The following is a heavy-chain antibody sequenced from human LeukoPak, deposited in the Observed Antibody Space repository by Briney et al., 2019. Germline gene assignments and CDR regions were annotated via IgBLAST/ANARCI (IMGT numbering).Heavy chain of an antibody. D-gene: IGHD2-15*01. J-gene: IGHJ4*02. CDR3: AKQLGYCSDGSCYFPY. V-gene: IGHV3-23*01. CDR1: GFTFSSYA. CDR2: ISNNGGYT. Sequence: GGSLRLSCAASGFTFSSYAMSWVRQAPGKGLEWVSAISNNGGYTYYADSVQGRFTISRDNSKSTLCLQMNSLRAEDTALYYCAKQLGYCSDGSCYFPYWGQGTLVTVSS.